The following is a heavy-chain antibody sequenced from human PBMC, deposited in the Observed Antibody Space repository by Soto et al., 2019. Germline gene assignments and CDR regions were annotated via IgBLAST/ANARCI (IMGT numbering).Heavy chain of an antibody. CDR3: ARVQDYDILTGYSGGYYFDY. V-gene: IGHV1-18*04. CDR2: ISAYNGNT. D-gene: IGHD3-9*01. J-gene: IGHJ4*02. Sequence: ASVKVSCKXSGYTFTSYGISWVRQAPGQGLEWMGWISAYNGNTNYAQKLQGRVTMTTDTSTSTAYMELRSLRSDDTAVYYCARVQDYDILTGYSGGYYFDYWGQGTLVTVSS. CDR1: GYTFTSYG.